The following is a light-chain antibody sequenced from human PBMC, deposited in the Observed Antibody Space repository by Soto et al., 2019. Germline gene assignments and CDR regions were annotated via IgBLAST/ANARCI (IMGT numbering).Light chain of an antibody. CDR3: CSYAGSYTYV. Sequence: QSVLTQPRSVSGSPGQSVTISCTGTSXDVGGYNYVSWYQQHPGKAPKLMIYDVSKRPSGVPDRFSGSKSGNTASLTISGLQAEDEADYYCCSYAGSYTYVFGTGTKV. CDR2: DVS. CDR1: SXDVGGYNY. J-gene: IGLJ1*01. V-gene: IGLV2-11*01.